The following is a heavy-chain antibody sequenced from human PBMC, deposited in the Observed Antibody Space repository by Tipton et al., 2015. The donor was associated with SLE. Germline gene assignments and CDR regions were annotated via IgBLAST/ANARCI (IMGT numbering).Heavy chain of an antibody. J-gene: IGHJ6*02. CDR3: ARAREYEMPLPLFMDV. V-gene: IGHV4-59*01. D-gene: IGHD2/OR15-2a*01. CDR1: GDSISPNF. CDR2: VSYAGST. Sequence: TLSLTCTVPGDSISPNFWSWIRQPPGKGLEWIGYVSYAGSTNYNPSLESRVTMSVDTSKNQFSLKLYPVTAADTAVYYCARAREYEMPLPLFMDVWGQGATVTVSS.